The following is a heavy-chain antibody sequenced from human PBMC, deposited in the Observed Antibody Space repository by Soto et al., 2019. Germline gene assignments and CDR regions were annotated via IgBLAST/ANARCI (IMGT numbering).Heavy chain of an antibody. CDR3: ARGSFGAGSFRAYRDV. J-gene: IGHJ6*03. CDR1: GFTFSSYD. CDR2: IGTAGDP. D-gene: IGHD3-10*01. Sequence: EVQRVESGGDLVQPGGSLRLSCAASGFTFSSYDMHWVRQAAGKGLEWVSAIGTAGDPYYTDSAKGRFTISRENAQNSWFLQMNSLRAGDTAVYYCARGSFGAGSFRAYRDVWGRGTTVTVSS. V-gene: IGHV3-13*05.